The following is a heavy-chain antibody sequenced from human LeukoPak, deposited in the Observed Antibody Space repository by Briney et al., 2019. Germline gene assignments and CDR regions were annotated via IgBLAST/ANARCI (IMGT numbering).Heavy chain of an antibody. D-gene: IGHD6-13*01. CDR3: ARDRESSSWFDY. CDR2: ISSSSSYI. J-gene: IGHJ4*02. Sequence: SGGSLRLSCAASGFTFSTYSMNWVRQAPGKGLEWVSSISSSSSYIYYADSVKGRFTISRDNAKNSLYLQMNSLRAEDTAVYYCARDRESSSWFDYWGQGTRVTVSS. V-gene: IGHV3-21*01. CDR1: GFTFSTYS.